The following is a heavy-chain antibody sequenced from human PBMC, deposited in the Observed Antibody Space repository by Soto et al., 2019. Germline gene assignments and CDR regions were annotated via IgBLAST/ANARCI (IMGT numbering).Heavy chain of an antibody. J-gene: IGHJ4*02. D-gene: IGHD1-26*01. V-gene: IGHV1-8*01. CDR2: MNPNSGNT. Sequence: QVQLVQSGAEVKKPGASVKVSCKASGYTFTSYDINWVRQATGQGLEWMGWMNPNSGNTRYAQKCQGRVTLTRNTSISTAYMALNSLRSEDTAVYYCAREKVGANDSWGQGTLVTVSS. CDR3: AREKVGANDS. CDR1: GYTFTSYD.